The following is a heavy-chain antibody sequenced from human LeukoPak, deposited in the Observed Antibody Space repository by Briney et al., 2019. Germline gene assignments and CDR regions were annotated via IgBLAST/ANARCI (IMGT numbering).Heavy chain of an antibody. CDR1: GYTFTAYS. CDR3: ARVFSTSTISLDY. D-gene: IGHD3-10*02. J-gene: IGHJ4*02. CDR2: IIPNSGVT. Sequence: ASVTVSCKPSGYTFTAYSLHWVRRAPAQGREWMGWIIPNSGVTNYAQKFQGRVIMTRDTSISTAYMELSRLGSDDTAVYYCARVFSTSTISLDYWAQGTLVTVSS. V-gene: IGHV1-2*02.